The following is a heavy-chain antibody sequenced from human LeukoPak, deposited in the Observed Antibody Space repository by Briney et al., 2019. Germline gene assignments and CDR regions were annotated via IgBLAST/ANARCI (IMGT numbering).Heavy chain of an antibody. Sequence: SETLSLTCTVSGGSISSGSYYWSWIRQPAGKGLEWIGRIYTSGSTNYNPSLKSRVTISVDTSKNQFSLKVNSVTAADTAVYYCARHHPTVTPYYMDVWGKGTTVTISS. CDR3: ARHHPTVTPYYMDV. V-gene: IGHV4-61*02. J-gene: IGHJ6*03. D-gene: IGHD4-17*01. CDR1: GGSISSGSYY. CDR2: IYTSGST.